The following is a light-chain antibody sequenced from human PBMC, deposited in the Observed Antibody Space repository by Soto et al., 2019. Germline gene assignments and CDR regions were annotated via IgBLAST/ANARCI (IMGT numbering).Light chain of an antibody. Sequence: DIQMTQSPSTLSASVGDRVTITCRASQTNSTWLAWYQAKPGTAPKLLIYKASNLGSGVPSRFSGSGSGTEFTLTITSLQPDDFATYYCQQYNTYWTFGQGTKVEIK. CDR2: KAS. CDR1: QTNSTW. V-gene: IGKV1-5*03. CDR3: QQYNTYWT. J-gene: IGKJ1*01.